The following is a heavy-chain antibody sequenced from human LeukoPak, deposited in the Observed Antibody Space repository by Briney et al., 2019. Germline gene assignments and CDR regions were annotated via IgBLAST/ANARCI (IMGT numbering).Heavy chain of an antibody. CDR1: GYTFTSCD. J-gene: IGHJ4*02. D-gene: IGHD6-19*01. CDR3: TRGSSGRRDN. CDR2: MNPNSGNT. V-gene: IGHV1-8*01. Sequence: ASVKVSCKASGYTFTSCDINWVRQATGQGLEWMGWMNPNSGNTGYGQSFQGRITMTRDISIGTAYMELSNLTSEDTAIYYCTRGSSGRRDNWGQGSLVTVSS.